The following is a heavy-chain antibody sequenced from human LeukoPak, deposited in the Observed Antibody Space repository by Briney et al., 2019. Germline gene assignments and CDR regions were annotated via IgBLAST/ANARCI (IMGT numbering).Heavy chain of an antibody. CDR1: GFTFSSYG. Sequence: GGSLRLSCAASGFTFSSYGMHWVRQAPGKGLEWVAFIRYDGSNKYYADSVKGRFTISRDNSKNTLYLQMNSLRAEDTAVYYCAKGSYSGLYYFDYWGQGTLVTVSS. V-gene: IGHV3-30*02. J-gene: IGHJ4*02. D-gene: IGHD1-26*01. CDR3: AKGSYSGLYYFDY. CDR2: IRYDGSNK.